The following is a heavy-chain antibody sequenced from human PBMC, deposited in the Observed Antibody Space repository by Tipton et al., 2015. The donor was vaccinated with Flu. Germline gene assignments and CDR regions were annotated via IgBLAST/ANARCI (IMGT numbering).Heavy chain of an antibody. CDR1: GGSIRSSGFY. D-gene: IGHD4-11*01. Sequence: TLSLTCTVSGGSIRSSGFYWSWIRQVPGKGLEWIAYIYHNGDTHHNPSLKSRVTLSVDTSNNQFSLKLSSVTAADTAVYYCARRDYSNYVSEPKNWFDTWGQGTLVTVSS. CDR2: IYHNGDT. CDR3: ARRDYSNYVSEPKNWFDT. V-gene: IGHV4-30-4*01. J-gene: IGHJ5*02.